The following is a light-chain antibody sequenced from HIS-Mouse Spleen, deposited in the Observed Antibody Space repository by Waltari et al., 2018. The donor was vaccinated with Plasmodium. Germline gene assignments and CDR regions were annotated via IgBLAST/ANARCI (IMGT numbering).Light chain of an antibody. CDR3: YSTDSSGNHRV. CDR1: AFPKKC. V-gene: IGLV3-10*01. CDR2: EDS. J-gene: IGLJ3*02. Sequence: SYELPQPPSVSVFPGQTARITCPGCAFPKKCAYWYKQKSGQAPVLVIYEDSKRPSGIPERFSGSSSGTMATLTISGAQVEDEADYYCYSTDSSGNHRVFGGGTKLTVL.